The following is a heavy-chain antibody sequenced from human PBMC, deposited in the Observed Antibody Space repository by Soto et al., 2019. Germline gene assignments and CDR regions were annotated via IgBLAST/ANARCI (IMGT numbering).Heavy chain of an antibody. CDR3: ARGGYYDNTWGKLSHYGLDV. CDR1: GYTFTNFG. J-gene: IGHJ6*02. CDR2: ISPYNDYT. V-gene: IGHV1-18*01. D-gene: IGHD3-16*01. Sequence: GASVKVSCKASGYTFTNFGISWVRQAPGQGLEWMGWISPYNDYTIYAQKPQGRVTMTTDTSTRTVYLDLRSLKSDDTAVYYCARGGYYDNTWGKLSHYGLDVWGQGTSVTVSS.